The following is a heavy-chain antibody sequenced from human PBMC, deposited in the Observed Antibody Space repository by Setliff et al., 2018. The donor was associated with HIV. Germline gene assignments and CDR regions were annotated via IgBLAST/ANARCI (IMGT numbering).Heavy chain of an antibody. CDR3: ARDLRGDSVPATAAKSFDI. Sequence: PETLSLTCAVYGGSFSGYYWSRIRQPPGKGLEWIGEINDSGSTNNNPSLKSRVAMSVDTSKNQFSLKLSSVTAADTAVYYCARDLRGDSVPATAAKSFDIWGQGTLVTVSS. J-gene: IGHJ3*02. CDR2: INDSGST. V-gene: IGHV4-34*01. D-gene: IGHD2-21*02. CDR1: GGSFSGYY.